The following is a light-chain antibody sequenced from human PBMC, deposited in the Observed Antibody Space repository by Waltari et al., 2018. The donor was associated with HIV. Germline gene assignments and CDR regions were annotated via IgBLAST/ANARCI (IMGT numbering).Light chain of an antibody. J-gene: IGKJ1*01. CDR3: QQYYARPWT. Sequence: IVMIQSAESLAVPLGERSTINCKSSQNVLYNSNKRSFSAWYQQKPGQSPKSLIYWASTRESGIPDRFSGSGSATDVTLTISSLQAEDAAVYYCQQYYARPWTFGQGTKVEIK. V-gene: IGKV4-1*01. CDR2: WAS. CDR1: QNVLYNSNKRSF.